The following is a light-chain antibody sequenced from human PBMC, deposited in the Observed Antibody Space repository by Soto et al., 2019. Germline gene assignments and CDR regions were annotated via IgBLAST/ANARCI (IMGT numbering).Light chain of an antibody. CDR2: DVS. Sequence: QSVLTQRASVSGSPGQSITIPCTGTSSDVGGYNYVSWYQRHPGKAPKLMVFDVSNRPSGVSNRFSGSKSANTASLTISGLQAEDEADYFCSSYTSSTTPYVFGTGTKVTV. CDR1: SSDVGGYNY. V-gene: IGLV2-14*03. CDR3: SSYTSSTTPYV. J-gene: IGLJ1*01.